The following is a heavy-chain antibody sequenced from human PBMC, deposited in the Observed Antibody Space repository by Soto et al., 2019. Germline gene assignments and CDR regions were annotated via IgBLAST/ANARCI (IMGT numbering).Heavy chain of an antibody. Sequence: QVQLQESGPGLVKPSQTLSLTCTVSGGPITTDWCCLRQLREKRLEWIGYIYDSGSTYYNQSLKSRVTMSLDTSKNQLSLKLTSVTAADKAVYYCARVNFDDVAVRDVWGQGTTVTVPS. CDR3: ARVNFDDVAVRDV. D-gene: IGHD1-1*01. V-gene: IGHV4-31*03. CDR2: IYDSGST. J-gene: IGHJ6*02. CDR1: GGPITTD.